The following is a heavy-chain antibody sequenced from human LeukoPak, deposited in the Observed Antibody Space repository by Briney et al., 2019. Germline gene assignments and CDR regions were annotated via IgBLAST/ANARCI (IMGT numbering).Heavy chain of an antibody. V-gene: IGHV3-23*01. Sequence: GGSLRLSCAASGFTFSSYAMSWVRQAPGKGLEWVSAISGSGGSTYYADSVKGRFTISRDNSKNTLYLQMNSLRAEDTAVYYCAKARYRVYGDYAGDAFDIWGQGTMVTVSS. CDR1: GFTFSSYA. CDR2: ISGSGGST. D-gene: IGHD4-17*01. J-gene: IGHJ3*02. CDR3: AKARYRVYGDYAGDAFDI.